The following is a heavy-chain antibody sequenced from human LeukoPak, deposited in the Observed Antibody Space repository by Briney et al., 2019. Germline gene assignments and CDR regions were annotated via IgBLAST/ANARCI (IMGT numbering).Heavy chain of an antibody. CDR1: GFTFSNAW. V-gene: IGHV3-15*01. Sequence: GGSLRLSCAASGFTFSNAWMSWVRQAPGKGLEWVGRIKSKTDGGTTDYAAPVKGRFTISRDDSKNTLYLQMNSLKTEDTAVYYCTTDRLFPFMSVPSHGQIAARPYWGQGTLVTVSS. CDR2: IKSKTDGGTT. J-gene: IGHJ4*02. D-gene: IGHD6-6*01. CDR3: TTDRLFPFMSVPSHGQIAARPY.